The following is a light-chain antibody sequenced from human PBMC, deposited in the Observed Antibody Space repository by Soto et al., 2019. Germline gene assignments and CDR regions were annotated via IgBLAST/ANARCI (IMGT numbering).Light chain of an antibody. CDR3: HQYATSPRT. CDR1: QSVGNNF. V-gene: IGKV3-20*01. CDR2: GAS. J-gene: IGKJ1*01. Sequence: ENVLTQSPGTLSLSPGERGTLSCRASQSVGNNFLAWYQHKPGQAPRLLIYGASSGATGIPDRFSGSGSGTDFTLTISRLEPEDFAVYYCHQYATSPRTFGQGTKVEIK.